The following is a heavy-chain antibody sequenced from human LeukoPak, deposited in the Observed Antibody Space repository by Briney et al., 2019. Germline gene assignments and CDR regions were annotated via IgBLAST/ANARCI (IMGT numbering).Heavy chain of an antibody. Sequence: ASVKVSCKASGYTFTRYYMHWVRQAPGQGLEWMGIIYPSGGSTSYAQKFQGRVTMTRDTSTSTVYMELSSLRSEDTAVYYCARDPRIAAAGRNNWFDPWGQGTLVTVSS. CDR3: ARDPRIAAAGRNNWFDP. CDR1: GYTFTRYY. D-gene: IGHD6-13*01. V-gene: IGHV1-46*01. J-gene: IGHJ5*02. CDR2: IYPSGGST.